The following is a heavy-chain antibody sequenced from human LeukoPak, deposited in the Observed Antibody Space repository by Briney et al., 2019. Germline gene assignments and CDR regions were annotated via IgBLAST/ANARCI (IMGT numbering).Heavy chain of an antibody. CDR1: GYSISSGYY. Sequence: PSETLSLTCTVSGYSISSGYYWGWIRQPPGKGLEWIGSIYHSGSTYYNPSLRSRVTISVDTSKNQFSLKLSSVTAADTAVYYCAREGFLAEPGFDPWGQGTLVTVSS. CDR2: IYHSGST. V-gene: IGHV4-38-2*02. CDR3: AREGFLAEPGFDP. D-gene: IGHD1-14*01. J-gene: IGHJ5*02.